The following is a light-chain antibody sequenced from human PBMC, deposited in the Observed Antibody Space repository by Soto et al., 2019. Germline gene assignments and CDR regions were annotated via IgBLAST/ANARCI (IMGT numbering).Light chain of an antibody. Sequence: QSVLTQPRSVSGSPGQSVTISCTGTSTDVGNYNYVSWYQQHPGKAPKLMIYDVSKRPSGVPDRFSGSKSGNTASLTFSWLQAEDEADYYCCSYAGXYTSVFGGGTKVTVL. J-gene: IGLJ2*01. CDR3: CSYAGXYTSV. CDR2: DVS. V-gene: IGLV2-11*01. CDR1: STDVGNYNY.